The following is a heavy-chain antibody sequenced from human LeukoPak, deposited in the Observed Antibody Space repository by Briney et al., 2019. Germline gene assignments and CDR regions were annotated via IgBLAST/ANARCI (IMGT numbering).Heavy chain of an antibody. V-gene: IGHV1-8*03. J-gene: IGHJ4*02. CDR1: GYTFTDYY. CDR2: MNPNTGKA. Sequence: ASVKVSCKASGYTFTDYYMHWVRQAAGQGREWMGWMNPNTGKAGYAQKFQGRVIITRNTSISTAYMELSSLTSEDAAVYYCARAPSGVLPYYFDYWGPGTLVAVSS. D-gene: IGHD3-10*01. CDR3: ARAPSGVLPYYFDY.